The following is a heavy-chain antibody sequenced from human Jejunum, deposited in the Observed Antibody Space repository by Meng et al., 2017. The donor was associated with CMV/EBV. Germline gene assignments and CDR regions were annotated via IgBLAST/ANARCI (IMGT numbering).Heavy chain of an antibody. CDR3: ARGRGNQPLFDF. CDR1: GGSFSTYT. J-gene: IGHJ4*02. V-gene: IGHV1-69*10. D-gene: IGHD2/OR15-2a*01. Sequence: VQLVPSGAEVKKPGSSVKVACKTSGGSFSTYTFSWVRQAPGQGLEWMGGLIPVLNKAKSAPRFQDRVTFTADETTTTAYMELSSLTFEDTAVYFCARGRGNQPLFDFWGQGTLVTVSS. CDR2: LIPVLNKA.